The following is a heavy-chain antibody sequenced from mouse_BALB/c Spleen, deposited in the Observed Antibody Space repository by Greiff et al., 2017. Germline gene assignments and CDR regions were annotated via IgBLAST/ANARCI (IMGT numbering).Heavy chain of an antibody. J-gene: IGHJ2*01. CDR2: ISSGGGST. Sequence: EVKLEESGGGLVKPGGSLKLSCAASGFAFSSYDMSWVRQTPGKRLEWVAYISSGGGSTYYPDTVKGRFTISRDNAKNTLYLQMSSLKSEDTAMYYCASLYDGYYFDYWGQGTTLTVSS. V-gene: IGHV5-12-1*01. CDR1: GFAFSSYD. CDR3: ASLYDGYYFDY. D-gene: IGHD2-3*01.